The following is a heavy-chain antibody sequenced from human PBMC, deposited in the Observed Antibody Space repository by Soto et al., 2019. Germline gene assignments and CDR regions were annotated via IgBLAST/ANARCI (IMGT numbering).Heavy chain of an antibody. CDR1: GFTFSSFE. CDR2: ISSAGGTI. CDR3: ARVSRIPVQGMDV. J-gene: IGHJ6*02. D-gene: IGHD1-1*01. V-gene: IGHV3-48*03. Sequence: PGGSLRLSCAASGFTFSSFEMNWVRQAPGKGLEWVSYISSAGGTIYYADSVKGRFTISKDSAKNSLYLQMYSLRAEDTGVYYCARVSRIPVQGMDVWGQGTTVTVSS.